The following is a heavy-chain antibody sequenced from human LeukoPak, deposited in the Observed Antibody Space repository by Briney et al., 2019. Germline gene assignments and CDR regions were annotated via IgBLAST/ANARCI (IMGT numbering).Heavy chain of an antibody. J-gene: IGHJ5*02. Sequence: GGSLRLSCAASGFTFSSYAMTWVRQAPGKGLEWVSIISGSGGVTYYADSVKGRFTISRDNSKNTLYLQMNTLRAEDTAVYYCAKDYCSGGSCYPADWFDPWGQGTLVTVSS. CDR1: GFTFSSYA. V-gene: IGHV3-23*01. CDR3: AKDYCSGGSCYPADWFDP. D-gene: IGHD2-15*01. CDR2: ISGSGGVT.